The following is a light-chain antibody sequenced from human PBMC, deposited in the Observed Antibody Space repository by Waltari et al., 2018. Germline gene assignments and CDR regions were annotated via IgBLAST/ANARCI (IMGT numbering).Light chain of an antibody. CDR1: PTILYNSNNKNY. CDR2: WAS. J-gene: IGKJ2*01. CDR3: QQYYSTPYT. V-gene: IGKV4-1*01. Sequence: DIVMTQSPDCLTVPLGAPATINCKPSPTILYNSNNKNYLAWYQQKPGQPPKLLIYWASTRESGVPDRFSGSGSGTDFTLTVSSLQAEDVAVYYCQQYYSTPYTFGQGTKLEI.